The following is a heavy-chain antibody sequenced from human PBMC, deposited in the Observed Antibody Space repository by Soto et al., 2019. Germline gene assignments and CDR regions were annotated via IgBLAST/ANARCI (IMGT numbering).Heavy chain of an antibody. CDR2: TSYDGSNK. Sequence: QVQLVESGGGVVQPGTCLRLSCVGSGFTFRSYVIHWVRQAPGKGLEWVALTSYDGSNKDYGDSVKGRFTISRDNSRNTVDLQMDSLRREDTALYYCARWGTTGGLDVWGQGTLVSVSS. CDR3: ARWGTTGGLDV. V-gene: IGHV3-30*19. CDR1: GFTFRSYV. D-gene: IGHD3-16*01. J-gene: IGHJ1*01.